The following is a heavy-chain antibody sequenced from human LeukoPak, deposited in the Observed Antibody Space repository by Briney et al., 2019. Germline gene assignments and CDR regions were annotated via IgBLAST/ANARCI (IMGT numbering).Heavy chain of an antibody. CDR2: ICYSGST. V-gene: IGHV4-39*01. J-gene: IGHJ4*02. Sequence: PSETLSLTCTVSGGSISSSSYYWGWIRQPPGKGLEWIGSICYSGSTYYSPSLSGRVTISVDTSKNQFSLKLTSVTAADTAVYYCARLSYNWNTGYWGQGTLVTVSS. CDR3: ARLSYNWNTGY. D-gene: IGHD1/OR15-1a*01. CDR1: GGSISSSSYY.